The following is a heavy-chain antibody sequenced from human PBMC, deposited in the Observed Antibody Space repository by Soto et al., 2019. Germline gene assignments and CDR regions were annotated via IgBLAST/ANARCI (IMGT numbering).Heavy chain of an antibody. J-gene: IGHJ6*02. CDR1: GDSVSSNSAA. D-gene: IGHD3-10*01. CDR2: TYYRSKWYN. Sequence: PSQTLSLTCAISGDSVSSNSAAWNWIRQSPSRGLEWLGRTYYRSKWYNDYAVSVKSRITINPDTSKNQFSLQLNSVTPEDTAVYYCARVTMVRGEKFVSYYYGMDVWGQGTTVTVSS. CDR3: ARVTMVRGEKFVSYYYGMDV. V-gene: IGHV6-1*01.